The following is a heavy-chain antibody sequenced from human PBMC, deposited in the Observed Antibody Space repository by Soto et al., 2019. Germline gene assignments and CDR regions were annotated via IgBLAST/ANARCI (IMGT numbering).Heavy chain of an antibody. CDR1: GGSVRSGNHF. J-gene: IGHJ6*02. CDR3: ARGGEPLGYYGLDV. V-gene: IGHV4-61*01. Sequence: SETLSLTCSVSGGSVRSGNHFWNWIRQPLGRGLEWLGYMYYTGVTNYNPSLKSRVSMSVDTSKDQFSLNLTSLTAADTAVYYCARGGEPLGYYGLDVWGQGTTVTVSS. CDR2: MYYTGVT.